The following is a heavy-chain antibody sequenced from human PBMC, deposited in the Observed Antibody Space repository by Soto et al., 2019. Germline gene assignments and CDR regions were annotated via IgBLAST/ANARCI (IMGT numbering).Heavy chain of an antibody. Sequence: EVQLLESGGGLVQPGGSLRLSCAASGFTFSSYAMSWVRQAPGKGLEWVSGISGSGSTTHYADSVKGRITISRDNSEHPLYLDMKSLRDEETAGYYCANAPRGSGWTDWFDPWGQGTLVTVSS. CDR2: ISGSGSTT. CDR3: ANAPRGSGWTDWFDP. D-gene: IGHD6-19*01. V-gene: IGHV3-23*01. CDR1: GFTFSSYA. J-gene: IGHJ5*02.